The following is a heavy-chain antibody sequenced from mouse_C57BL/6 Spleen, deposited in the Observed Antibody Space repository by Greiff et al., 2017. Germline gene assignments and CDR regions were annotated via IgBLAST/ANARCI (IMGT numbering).Heavy chain of an antibody. J-gene: IGHJ4*01. V-gene: IGHV1-52*01. D-gene: IGHD1-1*01. CDR3: ARQRDGSTPYAMDY. CDR2: IDPSDSET. Sequence: QLQQPGAELVRPGSSVKLSCKASGYTFTSYWMHWVKQRPIQGLEWIGNIDPSDSETHYNQKFKDKATLTVDKSSSTAYMQLSSLTSEDSAVYYCARQRDGSTPYAMDYWGQGTSVTVSS. CDR1: GYTFTSYW.